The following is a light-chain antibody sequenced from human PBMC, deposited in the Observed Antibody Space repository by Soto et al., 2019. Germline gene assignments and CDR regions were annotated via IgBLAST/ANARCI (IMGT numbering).Light chain of an antibody. V-gene: IGKV1-12*01. CDR1: QRISRW. Sequence: DIQMTQSPSSVSASVGDRVTITCRASQRISRWLAWYQQKPGKAPKLLIYVASSLEGGVPSRFRGSGSGTDFTLTISSLQPEDFATYYCQQANTCPWTCGQGTKVEIK. CDR2: VAS. J-gene: IGKJ1*01. CDR3: QQANTCPWT.